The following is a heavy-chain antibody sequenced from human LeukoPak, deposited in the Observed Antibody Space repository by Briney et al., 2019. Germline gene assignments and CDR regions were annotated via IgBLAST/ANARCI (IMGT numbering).Heavy chain of an antibody. D-gene: IGHD6-13*01. V-gene: IGHV3-7*01. J-gene: IGHJ4*02. CDR2: IKQDGSEK. Sequence: GGSLRLSCAASEFIFSSYWMNWVRQAPGKGLEWVANIKQDGSEKQYVDSVRGRFTISRDNAKNSLYLQMNSLRVEDAAVYYCARDGFVGAADYWGQGTLVTVSS. CDR3: ARDGFVGAADY. CDR1: EFIFSSYW.